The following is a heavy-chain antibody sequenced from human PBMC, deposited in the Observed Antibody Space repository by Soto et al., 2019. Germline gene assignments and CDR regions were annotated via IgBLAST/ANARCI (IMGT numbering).Heavy chain of an antibody. V-gene: IGHV4-59*02. J-gene: IGHJ6*02. CDR1: GCSVSGYY. Sequence: PSESLSLTCVVSGCSVSGYYWSWIRQPPGKGLEWLGYIFYAGTTLYNPSVESRVTISVDTSKNQFSMKLRSVTAADTAVYYCTRHAIIPRLQYGMDVWGQGTTVTVSS. CDR2: IFYAGTT. CDR3: TRHAIIPRLQYGMDV. D-gene: IGHD2-2*01.